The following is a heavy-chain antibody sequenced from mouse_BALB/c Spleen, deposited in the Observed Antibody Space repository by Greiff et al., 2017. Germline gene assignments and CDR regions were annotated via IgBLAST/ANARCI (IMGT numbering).Heavy chain of an antibody. D-gene: IGHD1-1*01. CDR2: IDPANGNT. Sequence: EVKLTESGAELVKPGASVKLSCTASGFNIKDTYMHWVKQRPEQGLEWIGRIDPANGNTKYDPKFQGKATITADTSSNTAYLQLSSLTSEDTAVYYCYYYGSIFDYWGQGTTLTVSS. V-gene: IGHV14-3*02. J-gene: IGHJ2*01. CDR3: YYYGSIFDY. CDR1: GFNIKDTY.